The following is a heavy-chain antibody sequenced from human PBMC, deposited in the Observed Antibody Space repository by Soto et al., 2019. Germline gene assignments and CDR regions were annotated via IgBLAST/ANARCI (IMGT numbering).Heavy chain of an antibody. V-gene: IGHV3-23*01. Sequence: PRGALRLSWAAPGFTFSSYAMSWVRQAPGRGLEWVSAISGSGGSTYYADSVKGRFTISRDNSKNTLYLQMNSLRAEDTAVYYCAKCYHSDVLFDYWGQGTLVPVSP. CDR3: AKCYHSDVLFDY. CDR2: ISGSGGST. D-gene: IGHD2-15*01. J-gene: IGHJ4*02. CDR1: GFTFSSYA.